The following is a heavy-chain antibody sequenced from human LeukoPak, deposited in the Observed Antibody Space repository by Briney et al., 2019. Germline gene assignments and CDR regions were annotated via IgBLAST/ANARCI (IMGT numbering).Heavy chain of an antibody. CDR1: GASISSGEYY. V-gene: IGHV4-39*07. CDR2: INHSGST. J-gene: IGHJ4*02. D-gene: IGHD3-9*01. CDR3: ARADWSTYYFDY. Sequence: PSETLSLTCTVSGASISSGEYYWSWIRQPPGKGLEWIGEINHSGSTNYNPSLKSRVTISVDTSKNQFSLKLSSVTAADTAVYYCARADWSTYYFDYWGQGTLVTVSS.